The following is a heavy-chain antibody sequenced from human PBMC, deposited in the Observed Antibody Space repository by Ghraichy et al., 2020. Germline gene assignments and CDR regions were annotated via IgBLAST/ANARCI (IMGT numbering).Heavy chain of an antibody. V-gene: IGHV4-39*01. CDR1: GDSISSGSFF. J-gene: IGHJ4*02. CDR2: VFYSGST. D-gene: IGHD2-15*01. CDR3: ARQPAATMWEFAFDY. Sequence: SETLSLTCTVSGDSISSGSFFWGWIRQPPGKGLDWIGSVFYSGSTYYNPSLKSRVTISVDTSKNQFSLKLSSVTAAETAVYWCARQPAATMWEFAFDYWGQGTLVTVSS.